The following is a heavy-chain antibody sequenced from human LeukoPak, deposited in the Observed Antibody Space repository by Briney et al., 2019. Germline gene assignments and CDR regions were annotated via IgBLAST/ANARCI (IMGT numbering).Heavy chain of an antibody. Sequence: GGSLRLSCAASGFTFSSYSMNWVRQAPGKGLEWVSSISSSSRYIYYADSVKGGFTIYRDNDKNSMYLQMNSLRAEDTAVYYCATGLYCSSTSCYSPPPGQQLFDYWGQGTLVTVSS. CDR1: GFTFSSYS. CDR3: ATGLYCSSTSCYSPPPGQQLFDY. J-gene: IGHJ4*02. CDR2: ISSSSRYI. V-gene: IGHV3-21*01. D-gene: IGHD2-2*01.